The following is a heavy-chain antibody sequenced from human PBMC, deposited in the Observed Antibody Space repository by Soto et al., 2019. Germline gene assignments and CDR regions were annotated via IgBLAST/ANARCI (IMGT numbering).Heavy chain of an antibody. V-gene: IGHV4-38-2*01. D-gene: IGHD3-3*01. Sequence: SETLSLTCAVSGYSISSGYYWGWIRQPPGSGLQWIGSIYHSGSTYYNPSLKSRVTISVDTSKKQFSLKLSSVTAADTAVYYCARVRGYDFWSGPDTYGMDVWGQGTTVTVSS. CDR3: ARVRGYDFWSGPDTYGMDV. J-gene: IGHJ6*02. CDR2: IYHSGST. CDR1: GYSISSGYY.